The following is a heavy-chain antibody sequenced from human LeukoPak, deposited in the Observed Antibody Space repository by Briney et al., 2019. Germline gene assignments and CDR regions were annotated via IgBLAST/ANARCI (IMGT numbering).Heavy chain of an antibody. CDR1: GGFISSGDYY. CDR2: IYYSGNT. CDR3: TRDRGEYGDYEGRGHWFDP. Sequence: SQTLSLTCTVSGGFISSGDYYWSWIRQPPGKGLEWIGFIYYSGNTYYNPSLKSRVTISVDTSKNQFSLKLGSVTAADTAVYYCTRDRGEYGDYEGRGHWFDPWGQGTLVTVSP. J-gene: IGHJ5*02. D-gene: IGHD4-17*01. V-gene: IGHV4-30-4*01.